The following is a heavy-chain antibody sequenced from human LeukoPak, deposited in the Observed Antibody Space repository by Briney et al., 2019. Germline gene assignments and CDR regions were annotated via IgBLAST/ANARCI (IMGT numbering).Heavy chain of an antibody. CDR1: GYTFSSYD. CDR3: ARRVGSGWPVQH. CDR2: MNPNRGNT. D-gene: IGHD6-19*01. V-gene: IGHV1-8*01. Sequence: ASVKVSCKASGYTFSSYDINWVRQATGQGLEWMGWMNPNRGNTVYAQKFQGRLNITRNTSIDTAYMELSSLRSDDTAVYYCARRVGSGWPVQHWGQGTLVTVSS. J-gene: IGHJ1*01.